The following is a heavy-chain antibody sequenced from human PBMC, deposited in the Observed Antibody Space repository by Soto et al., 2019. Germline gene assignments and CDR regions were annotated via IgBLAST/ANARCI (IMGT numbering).Heavy chain of an antibody. Sequence: QVQLVESGGGVVQPGRSLRLSCAASGFTFSSYGMHWVRQAPGKGLEWVAVISYDGSNKYYADSVQGRFTISRDNSKNSLYLQMNSLRAEDTAVYYCAKDRFSIAVAATFDYWGQGTLVTVSS. J-gene: IGHJ4*02. V-gene: IGHV3-30*18. CDR1: GFTFSSYG. CDR3: AKDRFSIAVAATFDY. D-gene: IGHD6-19*01. CDR2: ISYDGSNK.